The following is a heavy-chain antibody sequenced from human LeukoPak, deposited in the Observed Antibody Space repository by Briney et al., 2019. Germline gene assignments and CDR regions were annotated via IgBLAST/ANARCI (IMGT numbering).Heavy chain of an antibody. D-gene: IGHD6-13*01. CDR2: ISSSGSSI. J-gene: IGHJ4*02. Sequence: PGGSLRLSCAASGFTFSTYEMDWVRQAPGKELEWVSYISSSGSSIYYADSVKGRFTISRDNAKNSLYLQMSSLRVEDTAGYYCARGAAGGDFDYWGQGTLVTVSS. CDR1: GFTFSTYE. V-gene: IGHV3-48*03. CDR3: ARGAAGGDFDY.